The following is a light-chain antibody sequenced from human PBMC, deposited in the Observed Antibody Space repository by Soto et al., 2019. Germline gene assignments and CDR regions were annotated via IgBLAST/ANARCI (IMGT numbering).Light chain of an antibody. CDR3: AAWDDSLNALV. Sequence: QSVLTQPPSVSEAPRQRVTISCSGSSSNIGDNAVIWYQQLPGKAPKLLIYYDDLLPSGVSDRFSGSKSGTSASLAISGLQSEDEADYYCAAWDDSLNALVLGGGTKLTVL. J-gene: IGLJ2*01. CDR1: SSNIGDNA. V-gene: IGLV1-36*01. CDR2: YDD.